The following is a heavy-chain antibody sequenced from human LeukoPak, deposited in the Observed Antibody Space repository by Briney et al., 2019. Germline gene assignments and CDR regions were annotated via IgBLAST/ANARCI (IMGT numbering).Heavy chain of an antibody. Sequence: GGSLRLSCAASGFTFSSYEMNWVRQAPGKGLEWVSYISSSGSTIFYADSVKGRFTISRDNAKNSLYLQMNSLRAEDTAVYYCAHSRNIYAAMVPRGQGTLVTVSS. V-gene: IGHV3-48*03. CDR3: AHSRNIYAAMVP. CDR2: ISSSGSTI. D-gene: IGHD5-18*01. CDR1: GFTFSSYE. J-gene: IGHJ5*02.